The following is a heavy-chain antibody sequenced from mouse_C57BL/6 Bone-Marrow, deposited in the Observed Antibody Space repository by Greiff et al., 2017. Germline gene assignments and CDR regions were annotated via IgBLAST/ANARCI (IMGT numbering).Heavy chain of an antibody. J-gene: IGHJ4*01. V-gene: IGHV1-50*01. D-gene: IGHD2-10*01. Sequence: QVHVKQPGAELVKPGASVKLSCKASGYTFTSYWMQWVKQRPGQGLEWIGEIDPSDSYTNYNQNFKGKCTLTVATSSSTAYMQLSSLTSEDSAVYYCARSYYGNYDAMDYWGQGTSVTVSS. CDR1: GYTFTSYW. CDR2: IDPSDSYT. CDR3: ARSYYGNYDAMDY.